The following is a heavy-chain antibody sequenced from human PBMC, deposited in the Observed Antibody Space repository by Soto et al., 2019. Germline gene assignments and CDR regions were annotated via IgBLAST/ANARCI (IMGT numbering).Heavy chain of an antibody. Sequence: GGSLRLSCAASGFTFSSYSMNWVRQAPGKGLEWVSSISSSSSYIYYADSVKGRFTISRDNAKNSLYLQMNSLRAEDTAVYYCARDNWNYVSDYYYYMDVWGKGTTVTVSS. CDR3: ARDNWNYVSDYYYYMDV. D-gene: IGHD1-7*01. CDR1: GFTFSSYS. CDR2: ISSSSSYI. J-gene: IGHJ6*03. V-gene: IGHV3-21*01.